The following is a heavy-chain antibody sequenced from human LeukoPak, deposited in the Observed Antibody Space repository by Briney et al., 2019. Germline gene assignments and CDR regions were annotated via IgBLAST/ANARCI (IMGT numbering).Heavy chain of an antibody. CDR2: IYNDGGT. V-gene: IGHV3-53*01. Sequence: GGSLRLSCAASGFTVRSNYMSWVRQAPGKGLEWVSIIYNDGGTYYADSVKGRFTISRDNSKNTLFLQMNSLRAEDTAVYFCARDLRSRAYWGQGTLVTVSS. CDR3: ARDLRSRAY. CDR1: GFTVRSNY. D-gene: IGHD4-17*01. J-gene: IGHJ4*02.